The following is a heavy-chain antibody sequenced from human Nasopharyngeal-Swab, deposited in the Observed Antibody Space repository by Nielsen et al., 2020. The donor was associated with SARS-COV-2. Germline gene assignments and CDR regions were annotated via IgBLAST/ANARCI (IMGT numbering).Heavy chain of an antibody. Sequence: CQAPRKALEWLAHIFSNDKKSYNSSLKTRVTISKDTSKSQVVLTMTNMDPVDTATYYCARIVDYYGPGSFPFFDFWGQGIPVTVSS. CDR2: IFSNDKK. J-gene: IGHJ4*02. CDR3: ARIVDYYGPGSFPFFDF. V-gene: IGHV2-26*01. D-gene: IGHD3-10*01.